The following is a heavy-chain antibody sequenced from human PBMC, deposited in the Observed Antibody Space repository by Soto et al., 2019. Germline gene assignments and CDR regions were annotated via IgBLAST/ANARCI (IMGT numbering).Heavy chain of an antibody. D-gene: IGHD3-16*01. V-gene: IGHV3-23*01. Sequence: EVQLFESGGGLVQPGGSLRLSCAASGFTFSSFAMSWVRQATGKGLEWVSVISGGGITHYSNSVKGRFTISRDNSMNMVYLEMTTLRAEDTALYYCAKGANYVGLFDSWGQGTLVTVST. CDR2: ISGGGIT. CDR1: GFTFSSFA. J-gene: IGHJ5*01. CDR3: AKGANYVGLFDS.